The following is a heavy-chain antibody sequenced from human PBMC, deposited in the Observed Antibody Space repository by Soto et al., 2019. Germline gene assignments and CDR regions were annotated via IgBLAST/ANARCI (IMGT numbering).Heavy chain of an antibody. CDR1: GFTFSSYS. D-gene: IGHD3-16*01. CDR2: ISSSSSFI. Sequence: EVLLVESGGGLVKPGGSLRLSCAASGFTFSSYSMNWVRQAPGKGLEWVSSISSSSSFIYYAESLKGRFTISRDNAKNSLYLQMNSLRAEDTAVYYCARDLHDYVSFRFDPWGQGTLVTVSS. CDR3: ARDLHDYVSFRFDP. V-gene: IGHV3-21*01. J-gene: IGHJ5*02.